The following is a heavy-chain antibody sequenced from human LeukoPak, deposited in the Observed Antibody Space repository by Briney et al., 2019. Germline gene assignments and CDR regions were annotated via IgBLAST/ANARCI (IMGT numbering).Heavy chain of an antibody. V-gene: IGHV4-34*01. CDR3: AKDILTDLYGPGSYMISIPGDY. D-gene: IGHD3-10*01. CDR2: INHSGST. Sequence: SETLSLTCAVYGGSFSGYYWSWIRQPPGKGLEWIGEINHSGSTNYNPSLKSRVTISVDTSKNQFSLKLSSVTAADTAVYYCAKDILTDLYGPGSYMISIPGDYWGQGTLVTVSS. J-gene: IGHJ4*02. CDR1: GGSFSGYY.